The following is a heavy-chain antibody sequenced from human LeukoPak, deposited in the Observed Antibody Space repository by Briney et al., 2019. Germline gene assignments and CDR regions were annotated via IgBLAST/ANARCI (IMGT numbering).Heavy chain of an antibody. J-gene: IGHJ6*03. D-gene: IGHD4-23*01. V-gene: IGHV4-30-2*01. CDR1: GGSISSGGYY. CDR3: ARSDGGKLGYYYYTDV. Sequence: PAETLSLTCTVSGGSISSGGYYWSWIRQPPWKGLEGIGYIYHSGSTYYNPSLKSRVTISVDRSKNQFSLKLSSVTAADTAVYYCARSDGGKLGYYYYTDVWGKGTTVTVSS. CDR2: IYHSGST.